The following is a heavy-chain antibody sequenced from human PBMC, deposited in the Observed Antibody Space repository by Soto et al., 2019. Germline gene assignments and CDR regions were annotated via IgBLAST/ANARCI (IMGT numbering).Heavy chain of an antibody. D-gene: IGHD2-21*02. CDR3: GCGVVVATPYYQH. CDR2: ISYDGSDK. Sequence: QVQLVESGGGVVQPGRSLRLSCAASGFTFSSYGMHWVRQAPGKGLEWVAVISYDGSDKYYADSVKGRLPISRDNSNNTLYLQVGSLRAEDAAVDCCGCGVVVATPYYQHWGQGTLVTVSS. CDR1: GFTFSSYG. V-gene: IGHV3-30*03. J-gene: IGHJ1*01.